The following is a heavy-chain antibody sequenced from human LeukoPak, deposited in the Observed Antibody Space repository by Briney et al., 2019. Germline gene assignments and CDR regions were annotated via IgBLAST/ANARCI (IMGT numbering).Heavy chain of an antibody. Sequence: SETLSLTCTVSGGSVSSGSYYWSWIRQPPGKGLEWIGYIYSSGSTNYNPSLKSRVTISVDTSKNQFSLKLSSVTAADTAVYYCARGAPFAAAGTDYWGQGTLVIVSS. V-gene: IGHV4-61*01. CDR3: ARGAPFAAAGTDY. CDR1: GGSVSSGSYY. CDR2: IYSSGST. J-gene: IGHJ4*02. D-gene: IGHD6-13*01.